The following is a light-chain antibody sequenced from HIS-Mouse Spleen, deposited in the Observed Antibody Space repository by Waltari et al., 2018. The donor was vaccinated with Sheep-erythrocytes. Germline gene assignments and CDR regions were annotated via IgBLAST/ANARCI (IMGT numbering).Light chain of an antibody. J-gene: IGLJ1*01. CDR2: DVS. CDR3: CSYAGSYNHV. CDR1: SSDVGCDNY. Sequence: QSALTQPRSVSGSPGPAVTISCPGTSSDVGCDNYVSWYQQHPGKAPKLMIYDVSKRPSGVPDRFSGSKSGNTASLTISGLQAEDEADYYCCSYAGSYNHVFATGTKVTVL. V-gene: IGLV2-11*01.